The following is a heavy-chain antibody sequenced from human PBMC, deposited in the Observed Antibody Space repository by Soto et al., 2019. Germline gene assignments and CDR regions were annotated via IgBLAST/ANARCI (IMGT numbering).Heavy chain of an antibody. J-gene: IGHJ4*02. CDR3: ARAQGYSGYDGLSN. CDR2: IIPIFGTA. V-gene: IGHV1-69*13. Sequence: SVKVSCKASGGTFSSYAISWVRQAPGQGLEWMGGIIPIFGTANYAQKFQGRVTITADESTSTAYMELSSLRSEDTAVYYCARAQGYSGYDGLSNWGQGTLVTVS. CDR1: GGTFSSYA. D-gene: IGHD5-12*01.